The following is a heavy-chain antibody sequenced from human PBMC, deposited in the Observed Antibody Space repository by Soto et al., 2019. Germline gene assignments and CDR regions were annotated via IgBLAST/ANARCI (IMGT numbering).Heavy chain of an antibody. CDR1: GGSFSGYY. CDR2: INHSGST. V-gene: IGHV4-34*01. Sequence: SETLTLTCAVYGGSFSGYYWSWIRQPPGKGLEWIGEINHSGSTNYNPSLKSRVTISVDTSKNQFSLKLSSVTAADTAVYYCAKYSSSSSFRAAFDIWGQGTMVT. CDR3: AKYSSSSSFRAAFDI. D-gene: IGHD6-6*01. J-gene: IGHJ3*02.